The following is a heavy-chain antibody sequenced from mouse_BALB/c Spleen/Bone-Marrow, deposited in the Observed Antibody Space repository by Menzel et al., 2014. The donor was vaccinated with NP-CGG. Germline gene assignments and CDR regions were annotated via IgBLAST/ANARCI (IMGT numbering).Heavy chain of an antibody. CDR1: GYTFTSYY. CDR2: INPSNGGT. J-gene: IGHJ3*01. V-gene: IGHV1S81*02. CDR3: TRSNGNWFAY. Sequence: VHLVESGAELVKPGASVKLSCKASGYTFTSYYIYWVKQRPGQGLEWIGEINPSNGGTNFNEKSKSKATLTVDKSSSTAYMQLSSLTSEDSAVYYCTRSNGNWFAYWGQGTLVTVSA. D-gene: IGHD2-1*01.